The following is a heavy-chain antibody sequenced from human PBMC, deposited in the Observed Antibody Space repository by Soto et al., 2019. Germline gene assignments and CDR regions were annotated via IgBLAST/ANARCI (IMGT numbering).Heavy chain of an antibody. D-gene: IGHD1-1*01. CDR2: IYYSGST. CDR3: ARDRGQLPHFGYVDV. V-gene: IGHV4-31*03. Sequence: SETLSLTCTVSGGSISSGGYYWSWIRQHPGKGLEWIGYIYYSGSTYYNPSLKSRVTISVDTSKNQFSLKLSSVAAADTAVYYCARDRGQLPHFGYVDVWGKGTTVIVSS. CDR1: GGSISSGGYY. J-gene: IGHJ6*03.